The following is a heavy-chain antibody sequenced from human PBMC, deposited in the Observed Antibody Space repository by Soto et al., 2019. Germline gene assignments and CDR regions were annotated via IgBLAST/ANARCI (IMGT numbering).Heavy chain of an antibody. Sequence: QITLKESGPTLVKPTQTLTLTCTFSGFSLTTDRVGVGWIRQPPGEALEWLAVIYWDDSKTYRPSLESRLTITQDTSKYQVALAVTNMDSLDTATYYCARAYGGRSLYWGQGTLVTVSS. CDR3: ARAYGGRSLY. CDR2: IYWDDSK. J-gene: IGHJ4*02. CDR1: GFSLTTDRVG. V-gene: IGHV2-5*02. D-gene: IGHD1-26*01.